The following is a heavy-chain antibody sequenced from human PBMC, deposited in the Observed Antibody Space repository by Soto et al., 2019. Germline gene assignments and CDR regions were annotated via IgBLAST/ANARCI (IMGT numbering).Heavy chain of an antibody. Sequence: GGSLRLSCAASGFTFSSYGMHWVRQAPGKGLEWVSSISSSSSYIYYADSVKGRFTISRDNAKNSLYLQMNSLRAEDTAVYYCARDRQVGYDFWSGYLNWFDPWGQGTLVTVSS. CDR2: ISSSSSYI. D-gene: IGHD3-3*01. V-gene: IGHV3-21*01. CDR3: ARDRQVGYDFWSGYLNWFDP. J-gene: IGHJ5*02. CDR1: GFTFSSYG.